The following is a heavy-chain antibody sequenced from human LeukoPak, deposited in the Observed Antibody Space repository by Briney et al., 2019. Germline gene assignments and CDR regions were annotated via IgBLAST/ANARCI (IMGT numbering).Heavy chain of an antibody. CDR3: ARDHYYLDNSGYRGLYH. J-gene: IGHJ5*02. D-gene: IGHD3-22*01. Sequence: KTGRSLRLSCAASGFTFSDYYMSWIRQAPGKGLEWVSYISSSDTTIYYADSVKGRFTISRDNAKNSLYLQMNSLSAEDTAVYYCARDHYYLDNSGYRGLYHWGQGALVTVSS. CDR2: ISSSDTTI. V-gene: IGHV3-11*01. CDR1: GFTFSDYY.